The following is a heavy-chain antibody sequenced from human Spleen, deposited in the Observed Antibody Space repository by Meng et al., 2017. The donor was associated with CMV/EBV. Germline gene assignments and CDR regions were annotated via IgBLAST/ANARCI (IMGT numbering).Heavy chain of an antibody. CDR3: ARDWKRIQGGWFDP. J-gene: IGHJ5*02. CDR1: GGSISSSSYY. V-gene: IGHV4-39*07. Sequence: QLQLQESGPGLVKPSETLSPTCTVSGGSISSSSYYWGWIRQPPGKGLEWIGSIYYSGSTYYNPSLKSRVTISVDTSKNQFSLKLSSVTAADTAVYYCARDWKRIQGGWFDPWGQGTLVTVSS. CDR2: IYYSGST. D-gene: IGHD5-18*01.